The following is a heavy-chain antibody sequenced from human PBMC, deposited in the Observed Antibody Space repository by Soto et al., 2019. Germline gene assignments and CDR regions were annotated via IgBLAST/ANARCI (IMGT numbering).Heavy chain of an antibody. V-gene: IGHV3-23*01. CDR1: GFTFSSYA. J-gene: IGHJ4*02. D-gene: IGHD3-10*01. CDR2: ISGSGGST. Sequence: EVQLLESGGGLVQPGGSLRLSCAASGFTFSSYAMSWVRQAPGKGLEWVSAISGSGGSTYYVDSVKGRFTISRDNSKNTLYLQMNSLRAEDTAVYYCAKDYYGSGSYPTDWGQGTLVTVSS. CDR3: AKDYYGSGSYPTD.